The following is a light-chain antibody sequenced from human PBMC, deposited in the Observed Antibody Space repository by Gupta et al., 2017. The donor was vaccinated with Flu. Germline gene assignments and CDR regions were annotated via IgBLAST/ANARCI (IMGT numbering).Light chain of an antibody. J-gene: IGKJ1*01. CDR1: QNIGSN. Sequence: EIVLTQSPDFQSVTPKEKVTITCRASQNIGSNLHWYQQKPEQSPKLLIKYASQYGSGVPSRFSGSGSGTDFTLTIKSREAEDAATYYCQQSSNLPRTFGQGTKVEIK. CDR3: QQSSNLPRT. V-gene: IGKV6-21*01. CDR2: YAS.